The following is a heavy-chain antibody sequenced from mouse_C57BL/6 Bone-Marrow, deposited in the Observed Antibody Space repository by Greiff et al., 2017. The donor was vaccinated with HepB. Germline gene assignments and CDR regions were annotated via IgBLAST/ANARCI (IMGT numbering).Heavy chain of an antibody. CDR3: ARRGYSNYVAMDY. CDR1: GYAFSSSW. V-gene: IGHV1-82*01. CDR2: IYPGDGDT. D-gene: IGHD2-5*01. Sequence: VKVVESGPELVKPGASVKISCKASGYAFSSSWMNWVKQRPGKGLEWIGRIYPGDGDTNYNGKFKGKATLTADKSSSTAYMQLSSLTSEDSAVYFCARRGYSNYVAMDYWGQGTSVTVSS. J-gene: IGHJ4*01.